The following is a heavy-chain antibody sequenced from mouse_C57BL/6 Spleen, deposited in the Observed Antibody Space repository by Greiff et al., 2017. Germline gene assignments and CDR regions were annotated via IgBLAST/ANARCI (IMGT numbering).Heavy chain of an antibody. Sequence: VQLQQSGPELVKPGASVKISCKASGYSFTGYYMNWVKQSPEKSLEWIGEINPSTGGTTYNQKFKAKATLTVDKSSSTAYMQLTSLTSEDSAVYYCALYYSNYGAWFAYWGQGTLVTVSA. CDR3: ALYYSNYGAWFAY. CDR1: GYSFTGYY. D-gene: IGHD2-5*01. V-gene: IGHV1-42*01. J-gene: IGHJ3*01. CDR2: INPSTGGT.